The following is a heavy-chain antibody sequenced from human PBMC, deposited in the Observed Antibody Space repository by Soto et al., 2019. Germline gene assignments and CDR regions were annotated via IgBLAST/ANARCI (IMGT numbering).Heavy chain of an antibody. CDR1: GYTLTELS. CDR2: FDPEDGET. D-gene: IGHD6-13*01. J-gene: IGHJ4*02. CDR3: ATDRGSSSWEEPRRGRFVY. V-gene: IGHV1-24*01. Sequence: ASVKVSCKVSGYTLTELSMHWVRQAPGKGLEWMGGFDPEDGETIYAQKFQGRVTMTEDTSTDTAYMELSSLRSEDTAVYYCATDRGSSSWEEPRRGRFVYWGQGTLVTVSS.